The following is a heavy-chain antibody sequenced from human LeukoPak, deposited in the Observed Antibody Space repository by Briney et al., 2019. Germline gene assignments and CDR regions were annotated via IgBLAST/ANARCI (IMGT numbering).Heavy chain of an antibody. Sequence: PSETLSLTCAVYGGSFSGYYWSWIRQPPGKGLEWIGEINHSGSTNYNPSLKSRVTISVDTSKNQFSLKLSSVTAADTAVYYCARDRYYDSSGYSNWGQGTLVTVSS. CDR1: GGSFSGYY. J-gene: IGHJ4*02. CDR2: INHSGST. V-gene: IGHV4-34*01. CDR3: ARDRYYDSSGYSN. D-gene: IGHD3-22*01.